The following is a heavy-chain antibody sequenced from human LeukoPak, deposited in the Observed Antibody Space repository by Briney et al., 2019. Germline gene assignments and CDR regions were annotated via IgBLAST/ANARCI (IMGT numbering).Heavy chain of an antibody. CDR2: IYYSGST. V-gene: IGHV4-59*01. CDR3: ARGATFRYCSSTSCYSGFDY. D-gene: IGHD2-2*01. J-gene: IGHJ4*02. CDR1: GGSISSYY. Sequence: SETLSLTCTVYGGSISSYYWSWIRQPPGKGLEWIGYIYYSGSTNYNPSLKSRVTISVDTSKKQFSLKLSSVTAADTAVYYRARGATFRYCSSTSCYSGFDYWGQGTLVTVSS.